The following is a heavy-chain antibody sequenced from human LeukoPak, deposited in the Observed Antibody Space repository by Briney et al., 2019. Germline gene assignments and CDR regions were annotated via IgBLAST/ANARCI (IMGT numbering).Heavy chain of an antibody. D-gene: IGHD3-22*01. Sequence: ASVKVSCKASGYTFTSYYMHWVRQAPGQGLEWMGIINPSGGSTSYAQKFQGRVTMTRDTSTSTVYMELSSLRSEDTAVYYCARDLNYYDSSGYYPPTGYFDYWGWGTRITVSS. V-gene: IGHV1-46*01. J-gene: IGHJ4*02. CDR1: GYTFTSYY. CDR3: ARDLNYYDSSGYYPPTGYFDY. CDR2: INPSGGST.